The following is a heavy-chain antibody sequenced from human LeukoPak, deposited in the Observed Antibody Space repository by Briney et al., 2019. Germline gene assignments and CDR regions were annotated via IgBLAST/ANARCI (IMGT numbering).Heavy chain of an antibody. V-gene: IGHV3-23*01. J-gene: IGHJ5*02. D-gene: IGHD1-1*01. CDR2: ISGDGGTT. CDR1: GFTFDDYG. CDR3: AKELTRALEGWFDP. Sequence: GGSLRLSCAASGFTFDDYGMSWVRQAPGKGLEWVSAISGDGGTTYYAASVKGRFTISRDNSKNTLYLQMNSLRAEDTAIYYCAKELTRALEGWFDPWGQGTLVTVSS.